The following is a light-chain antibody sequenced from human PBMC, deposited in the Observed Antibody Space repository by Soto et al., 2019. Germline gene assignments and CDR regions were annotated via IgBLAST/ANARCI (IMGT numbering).Light chain of an antibody. Sequence: EIVMTQSPATLSVSPREKATLSCRASQSVSSNLAWYQKKPGQAPRLLIYGASTRATGIPARFSGSGSGTEFTLTISSLQSEDFAVYYCQQYNNWLRGTFGQGTKVDIK. J-gene: IGKJ1*01. CDR2: GAS. CDR3: QQYNNWLRGT. V-gene: IGKV3-15*01. CDR1: QSVSSN.